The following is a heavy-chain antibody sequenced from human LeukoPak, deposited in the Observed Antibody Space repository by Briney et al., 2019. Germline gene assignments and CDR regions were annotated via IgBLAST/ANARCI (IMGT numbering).Heavy chain of an antibody. J-gene: IGHJ3*02. CDR2: IYHSGST. CDR3: ARLGYCSSTSCYTAGEFDI. D-gene: IGHD2-2*02. Sequence: SGTLSLTCDVSGVSITSSNRWSWVRQPPGKGLEWIGEIYHSGSTNYNPSLKSRVTISVDTSKNQFSLKLSSVTAADTAVYYCARLGYCSSTSCYTAGEFDIWGQGTMVTVSS. V-gene: IGHV4-4*02. CDR1: GVSITSSNR.